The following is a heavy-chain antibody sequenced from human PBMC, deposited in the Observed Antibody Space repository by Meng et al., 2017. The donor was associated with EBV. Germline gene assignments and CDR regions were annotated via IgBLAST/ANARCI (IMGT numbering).Heavy chain of an antibody. CDR2: IIPIFGTA. V-gene: IGHV1-69*06. Sequence: SGAEGKKHGSLVKVYSKASGGPLRSYAISWVRQAPGQGLEWMGGIIPIFGTANYAQKFQGRVTITADKSTSTAYMELSSLRSEDTAVYYCARAEIAAAGRLDYWGQGTLVTVSS. CDR3: ARAEIAAAGRLDY. J-gene: IGHJ4*02. CDR1: GGPLRSYA. D-gene: IGHD6-13*01.